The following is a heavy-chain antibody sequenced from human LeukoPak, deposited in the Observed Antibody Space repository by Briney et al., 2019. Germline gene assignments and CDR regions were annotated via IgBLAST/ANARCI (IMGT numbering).Heavy chain of an antibody. V-gene: IGHV4-59*01. J-gene: IGHJ4*02. D-gene: IGHD3-3*01. CDR1: GGSISSYY. Sequence: SETLSLTCTVSGGSISSYYWSWIRQPPGKGLEWIGYIYYSGSTNYNPSLKSRVTISVDTSKNQFSLKLSSVTAADTAVYYCARVPTTIFGVASDYFDYWGQGTLVTVSS. CDR2: IYYSGST. CDR3: ARVPTTIFGVASDYFDY.